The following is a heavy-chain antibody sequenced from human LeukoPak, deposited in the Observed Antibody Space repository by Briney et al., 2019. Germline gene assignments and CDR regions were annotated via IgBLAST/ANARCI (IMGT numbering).Heavy chain of an antibody. D-gene: IGHD3-22*01. Sequence: SETLSLTCTVSGGSISSGGYYWSWIRQHPGKGLEWIGYIYYSGSTYYNPSLKSRVTISVDTSKNQFSLKLSSVTAADTAVYYCAREGTYYYDSSGQPYFDYWGQGTLVTVSS. CDR1: GGSISSGGYY. J-gene: IGHJ4*02. CDR3: AREGTYYYDSSGQPYFDY. CDR2: IYYSGST. V-gene: IGHV4-31*03.